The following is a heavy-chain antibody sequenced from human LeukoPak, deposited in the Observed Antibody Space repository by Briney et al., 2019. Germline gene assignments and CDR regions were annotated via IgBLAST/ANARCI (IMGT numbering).Heavy chain of an antibody. CDR3: AKDLEDIVVVPADY. V-gene: IGHV3-23*01. CDR1: GFTFSSYA. Sequence: GGSLRLSCAASGFTFSSYAMSWVRQAPGKGLEWVSAISGSGGSTYYADSVKGRFTISRDNSKNTLYLQMNSLRAEDTAVYYCAKDLEDIVVVPADYWGQGTLVTVSS. CDR2: ISGSGGST. J-gene: IGHJ4*02. D-gene: IGHD2-2*01.